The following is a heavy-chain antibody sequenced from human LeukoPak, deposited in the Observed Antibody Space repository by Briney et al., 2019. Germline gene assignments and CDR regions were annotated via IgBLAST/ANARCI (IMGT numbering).Heavy chain of an antibody. CDR2: INQDGTEK. V-gene: IGHV3-7*01. CDR1: GFTFTTYW. Sequence: GGSLRLSCAASGFTFTTYWMSWVRQLPGKGLEWVANINQDGTEKYYVDSVKGRFTISRDNAKNSLDLQMNSLRAEDTAVYYCARSSWHDFWGQGTLVTVSS. D-gene: IGHD6-13*01. J-gene: IGHJ4*02. CDR3: ARSSWHDF.